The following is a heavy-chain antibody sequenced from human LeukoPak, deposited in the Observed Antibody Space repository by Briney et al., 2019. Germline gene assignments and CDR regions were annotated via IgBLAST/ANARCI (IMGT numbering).Heavy chain of an antibody. V-gene: IGHV1-2*02. J-gene: IGHJ4*02. CDR3: AKGRITIFGVVIPSFDY. CDR1: GYTFTSYY. D-gene: IGHD3-3*01. CDR2: INPNSGGT. Sequence: ASVKVSCKASGYTFTSYYMHWVRQAPGQGLEWMGWINPNSGGTNYAQKFQGRVTMTRDTSISTAYMELSRLRSDDTAVYYCAKGRITIFGVVIPSFDYWGQGTLVTVSS.